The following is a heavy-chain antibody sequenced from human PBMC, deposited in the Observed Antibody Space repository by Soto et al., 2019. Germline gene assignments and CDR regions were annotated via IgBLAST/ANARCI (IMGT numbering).Heavy chain of an antibody. J-gene: IGHJ6*02. CDR3: ARGEYDSSGLYSWAPLGFHV. D-gene: IGHD3-22*01. CDR2: INHSASS. CDR1: GGSCTDYY. Sequence: QVQLRQWGAGLLKPSETLVLTCAVSGGSCTDYYWGWIRQSPGKGLEWIGEINHSASSTYNPSLASRVTILVDTSTKQFSLRRTSVTAADTAMYYCARGEYDSSGLYSWAPLGFHVWGQGPTVTVSS. V-gene: IGHV4-34*01.